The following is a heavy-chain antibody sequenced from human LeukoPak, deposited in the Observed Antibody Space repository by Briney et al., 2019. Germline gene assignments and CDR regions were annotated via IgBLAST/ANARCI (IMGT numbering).Heavy chain of an antibody. CDR3: GTSRWSGFVDS. V-gene: IGHV3-30*04. Sequence: PGGSLRLSCAASGFTFSSYAMHWVRQAPGKGLEWVAVISYDGSNKYYADSVKGRFTISRDNSKNTVYLQMDSLRAEDTAVYYCGTSRWSGFVDSWGPGTRVTVSS. CDR1: GFTFSSYA. J-gene: IGHJ5*01. D-gene: IGHD3-3*01. CDR2: ISYDGSNK.